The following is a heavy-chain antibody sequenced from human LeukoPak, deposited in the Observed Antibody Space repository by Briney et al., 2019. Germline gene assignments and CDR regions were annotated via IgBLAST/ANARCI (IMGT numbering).Heavy chain of an antibody. CDR2: IKQDGSEK. D-gene: IGHD2-15*01. CDR1: GFTFSSYW. Sequence: PGGSLRLSCAASGFTFSSYWMSWVRQAPGKGLEWVANIKQDGSEKYYVDSVKGRFTISRDNAKNSLYLQMNSLRAEDTALYCAKDIGLGYFDYWGQGTLVTVSS. J-gene: IGHJ4*02. V-gene: IGHV3-7*03. CDR3: AKDIGLGYFDY.